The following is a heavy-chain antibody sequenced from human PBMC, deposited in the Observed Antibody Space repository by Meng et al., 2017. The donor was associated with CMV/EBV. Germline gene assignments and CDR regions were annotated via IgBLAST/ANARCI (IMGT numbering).Heavy chain of an antibody. D-gene: IGHD2-2*01. V-gene: IGHV3-30-3*01. CDR2: ISYDGSNK. J-gene: IGHJ6*02. Sequence: GGSLRLSCAASGFTFSSYAMHWVCQAPGKGLEWVAVISYDGSNKYYADSVKGRFTISRDNSKNTLYLQMNSLRAEDTAVYYCARDRKAAAKGYYYGMDVWGQGTTVTVSS. CDR3: ARDRKAAAKGYYYGMDV. CDR1: GFTFSSYA.